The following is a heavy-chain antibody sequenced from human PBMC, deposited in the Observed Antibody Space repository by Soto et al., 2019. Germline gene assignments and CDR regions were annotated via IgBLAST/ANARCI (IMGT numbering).Heavy chain of an antibody. J-gene: IGHJ4*02. CDR3: AAYYYGSGSPAAVVY. Sequence: PGGSLRLSCAASGFTFTNYAMSWVRQAPGKGLEWVSGISGGGASTYYADSVKGRFPISRDNSKNTLYLQMNSLRAEDTAVYYCAAYYYGSGSPAAVVYWGQGTLVTVSS. CDR2: ISGGGAST. CDR1: GFTFTNYA. V-gene: IGHV3-23*01. D-gene: IGHD3-10*01.